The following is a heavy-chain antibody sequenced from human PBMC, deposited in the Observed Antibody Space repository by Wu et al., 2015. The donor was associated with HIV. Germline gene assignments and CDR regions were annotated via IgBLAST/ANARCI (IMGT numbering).Heavy chain of an antibody. V-gene: IGHV1-69*01. CDR3: ARGSIVDMSTASYYYYVMDV. D-gene: IGHD5-24*01. J-gene: IGHJ6*02. CDR2: IIPIFGTA. Sequence: QVQLVQSGAEVKKPGSSVKVSCKASGGTFSSYAISWVRQAPGQGLEWMGGIIPIFGTANYAQKFQGRVTITADESTSTAYMELSSLRSDDTAVYFCARGSIVDMSTASYYYYVMDVVGPRGPQSPSP. CDR1: GGTFSSYA.